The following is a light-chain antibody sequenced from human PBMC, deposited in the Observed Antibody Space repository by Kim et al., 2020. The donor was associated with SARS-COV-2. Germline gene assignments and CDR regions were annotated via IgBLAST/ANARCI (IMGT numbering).Light chain of an antibody. CDR1: QSICSW. J-gene: IGKJ2*01. V-gene: IGKV1-5*03. CDR2: KAS. Sequence: ASVGDRVTITCRASQSICSWLAWYQQKPGKAPKLLIYKASSLESGVPSRFSGSGSGTEFTLTISSLQPDDFATYYCQQYNSYSQYTFGQGTKLEI. CDR3: QQYNSYSQYT.